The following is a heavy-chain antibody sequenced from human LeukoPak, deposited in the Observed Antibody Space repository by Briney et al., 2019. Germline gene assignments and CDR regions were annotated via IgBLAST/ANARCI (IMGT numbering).Heavy chain of an antibody. V-gene: IGHV3-23*01. CDR2: ISGSGGST. CDR3: AKGGYYDSSGYSWGYYYYYYMDV. Sequence: GGSLRLSCAASGFTFSSHAMSWVRQAPGKGLEWVSAISGSGGSTYYADSVKGRFTISRDNSKNTLYLQMNSLRAEDTAVYYCAKGGYYDSSGYSWGYYYYYYMDVWGKGTTVTVSS. D-gene: IGHD3-22*01. CDR1: GFTFSSHA. J-gene: IGHJ6*03.